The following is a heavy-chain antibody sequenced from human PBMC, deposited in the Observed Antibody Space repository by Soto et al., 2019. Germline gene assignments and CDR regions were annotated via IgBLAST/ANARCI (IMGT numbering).Heavy chain of an antibody. CDR3: ARTDCSGGSCSWRDAFDI. V-gene: IGHV5-51*01. CDR2: IYPGDSDT. Sequence: GESLKISCKGSGYSFTSYWIGWVRQMPGKGLEWMGIIYPGDSDTRYSPSFQGQVTISADKSISTAYLQWSSLKASDTAMYYCARTDCSGGSCSWRDAFDIWGQGTMVTVSS. J-gene: IGHJ3*02. D-gene: IGHD2-15*01. CDR1: GYSFTSYW.